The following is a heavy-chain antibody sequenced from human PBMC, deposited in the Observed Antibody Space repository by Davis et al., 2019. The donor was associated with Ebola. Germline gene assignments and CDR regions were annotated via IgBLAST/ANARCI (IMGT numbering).Heavy chain of an antibody. V-gene: IGHV1-69*02. D-gene: IGHD3-10*01. CDR1: GYTFTGFY. CDR2: ITPILGIA. CDR3: ATAGSYKMYGMDV. Sequence: AASVKVSCKASGYTFTGFYIHWVRQAPGQGLAWMGRITPILGIANYPQKFQGRLTITADKSTSTAYMELSSLTSEDTAVYYCATAGSYKMYGMDVWGQGTTVTVSS. J-gene: IGHJ6*02.